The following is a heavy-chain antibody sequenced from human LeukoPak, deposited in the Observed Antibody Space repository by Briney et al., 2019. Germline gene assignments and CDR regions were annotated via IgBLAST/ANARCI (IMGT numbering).Heavy chain of an antibody. CDR2: IYPGDSDT. Sequence: GESLKISCKGSGYRFTIYWIGWVRQMPGKCLEWMGIIYPGDSDTRYSPPFQGQVTISADKSISTAYLQWSSLKASDTAMYYCARAYGDYEIDYWGQGTLVTVSS. CDR3: ARAYGDYEIDY. D-gene: IGHD4-17*01. CDR1: GYRFTIYW. V-gene: IGHV5-51*01. J-gene: IGHJ4*02.